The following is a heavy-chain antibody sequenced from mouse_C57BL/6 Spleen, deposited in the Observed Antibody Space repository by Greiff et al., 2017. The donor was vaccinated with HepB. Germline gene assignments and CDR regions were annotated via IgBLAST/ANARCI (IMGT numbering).Heavy chain of an antibody. CDR1: GYSITSGYY. CDR2: ISYDGSN. V-gene: IGHV3-6*01. CDR3: ARGRYFDV. Sequence: EVQLQESGPGLVKPSPSLSLTCSVPGYSITSGYYWTWIRQFPGNKLEWMGYISYDGSNNYNPSLKNRISITRDTSKNQFFLKLNSVTTEDTATYYCARGRYFDVWGTGTTVTVSS. J-gene: IGHJ1*03.